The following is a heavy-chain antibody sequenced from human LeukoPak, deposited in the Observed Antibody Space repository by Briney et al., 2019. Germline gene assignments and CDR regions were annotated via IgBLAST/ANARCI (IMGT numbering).Heavy chain of an antibody. J-gene: IGHJ5*02. V-gene: IGHV7-4-1*02. CDR3: ARGLSDILTGYSIWPWFDP. D-gene: IGHD3-9*01. CDR2: INTNTGNP. Sequence: ASVKVSCKASGYTFTSYAMNWVRQAPGQGLEWMGWINTNTGNPTYAQGFTGRFVFSLDTSVSTAYLQISSLKAEDTAVYYCARGLSDILTGYSIWPWFDPWGQGTLVTVSS. CDR1: GYTFTSYA.